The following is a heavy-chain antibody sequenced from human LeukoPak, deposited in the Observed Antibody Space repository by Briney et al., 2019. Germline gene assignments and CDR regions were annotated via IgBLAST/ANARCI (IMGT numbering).Heavy chain of an antibody. CDR3: ARLSTIVVVINEWDAFDI. D-gene: IGHD3-22*01. V-gene: IGHV1-2*06. CDR2: INPNSGGT. J-gene: IGHJ3*02. Sequence: ASLKVSCKASGYTFTGYYMHWVRQAPGQGLEWMGRINPNSGGTNYAQKFQGRVTMTRDKSISTAYMELSRLRSDDRAVYYCARLSTIVVVINEWDAFDIWGQGTMVTVSS. CDR1: GYTFTGYY.